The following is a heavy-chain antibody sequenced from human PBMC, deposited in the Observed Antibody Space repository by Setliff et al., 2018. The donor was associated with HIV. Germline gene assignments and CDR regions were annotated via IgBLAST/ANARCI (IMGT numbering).Heavy chain of an antibody. Sequence: SETLSLTCIVSGGSISSSSHYWGWIRQPPGKGLEWIGNIYYSGSTYYNPSRKSRVTISVDTSKNQFSLKLTSVTAADTGVYYCARSRESSGYYRDYYYYLDVWGKGTTVTVS. D-gene: IGHD6-19*01. V-gene: IGHV4-39*01. CDR1: GGSISSSSHY. CDR2: IYYSGST. CDR3: ARSRESSGYYRDYYYYLDV. J-gene: IGHJ6*03.